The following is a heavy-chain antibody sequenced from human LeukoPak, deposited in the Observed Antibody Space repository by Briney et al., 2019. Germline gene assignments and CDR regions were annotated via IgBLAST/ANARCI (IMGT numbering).Heavy chain of an antibody. D-gene: IGHD3-22*01. CDR1: GFTFSSYW. J-gene: IGHJ4*02. CDR2: ISGSGDNT. Sequence: GGSLRLSCEASGFTFSSYWMSWVRQAPGKGLEWVSGISGSGDNTYYADSVKGRFTISRDNSKNTLYVQVNSLGTEDTAAYYCAKGSYYDSSGSFYFDYWGQGTLVTVSS. CDR3: AKGSYYDSSGSFYFDY. V-gene: IGHV3-23*01.